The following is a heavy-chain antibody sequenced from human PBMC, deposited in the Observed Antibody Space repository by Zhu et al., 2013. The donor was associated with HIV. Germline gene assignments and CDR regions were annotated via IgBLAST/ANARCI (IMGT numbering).Heavy chain of an antibody. J-gene: IGHJ6*02. Sequence: QVQLVQSGAEVKKPGSSVKVSCKASGDTFSNYAISWVRQAPGQGLEWMGGIIPIFGSADYAQKFQGRVTITADKSTNTAYMELSSLRSEDTAVYYCARAIPDDSSGYYYLNFYSMDVWGQGTTVTVSS. V-gene: IGHV1-69*06. D-gene: IGHD3-22*01. CDR3: ARAIPDDSSGYYYLNFYSMDV. CDR1: GDTFSNYA. CDR2: IIPIFGSA.